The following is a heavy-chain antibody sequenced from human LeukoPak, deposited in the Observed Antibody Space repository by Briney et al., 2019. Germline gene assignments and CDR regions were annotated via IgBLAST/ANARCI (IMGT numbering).Heavy chain of an antibody. D-gene: IGHD6-13*01. CDR3: ARVGESSWYIFVSANWFDP. V-gene: IGHV1-18*01. J-gene: IGHJ5*02. CDR1: GYTFTSYG. CDR2: ISAYNGNT. Sequence: ASVKVSCKASGYTFTSYGISWVRQAPGQGLEWMGWISAYNGNTNYAQKLQGRVTMTTDTSTSTAYMELRSLRSHDTAVYYCARVGESSWYIFVSANWFDPWGQGTLVTVSS.